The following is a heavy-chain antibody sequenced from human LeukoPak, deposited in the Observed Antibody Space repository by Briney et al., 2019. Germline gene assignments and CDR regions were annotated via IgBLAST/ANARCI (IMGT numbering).Heavy chain of an antibody. CDR1: GCTFSTYP. D-gene: IGHD6-19*01. CDR3: ARVEEQGLVDY. CDR2: INSDGSST. Sequence: GGSLRLSCAASGCTFSTYPRHWVRQASGKGLVWISRINSDGSSTSYADSVKGRFTISRDNAKNTLYLQMNSLRAEDTAVYYCARVEEQGLVDYWGQGTLVTVSS. V-gene: IGHV3-74*01. J-gene: IGHJ4*02.